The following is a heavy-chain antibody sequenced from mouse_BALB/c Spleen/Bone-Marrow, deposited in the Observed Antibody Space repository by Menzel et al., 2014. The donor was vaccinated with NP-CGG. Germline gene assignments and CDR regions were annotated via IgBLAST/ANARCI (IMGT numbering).Heavy chain of an antibody. V-gene: IGHV7-3*02. J-gene: IGHJ1*01. CDR3: ASPNFPYCCGSSYWDFDV. CDR1: GLTFTDHY. Sequence: EVKLAESGGGLVQPGGSLRLSCATYGLTFTDHYMSWVRQPPGRALEWLGFIRNKALSYTTEYSASVKGQISISRDNCQTNLYLQMNTLRAEDSATYYCASPNFPYCCGSSYWDFDVWGAGTTVTVSS. CDR2: IRNKALSYTT. D-gene: IGHD1-1*01.